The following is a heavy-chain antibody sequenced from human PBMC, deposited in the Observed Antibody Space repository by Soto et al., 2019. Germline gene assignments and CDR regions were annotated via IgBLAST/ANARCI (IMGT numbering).Heavy chain of an antibody. V-gene: IGHV1-69*13. Sequence: SVKVSCKASGGTFSSYAISWVRQAPGQGLEWMGGIIPIFGTANYAQKFQGRVTITADESTSTAYMELSSLRSDDTAVYYCATDPHYYDTTRYCLDIWGQGTLVTLSS. CDR3: ATDPHYYDTTRYCLDI. D-gene: IGHD3-22*01. J-gene: IGHJ4*02. CDR1: GGTFSSYA. CDR2: IIPIFGTA.